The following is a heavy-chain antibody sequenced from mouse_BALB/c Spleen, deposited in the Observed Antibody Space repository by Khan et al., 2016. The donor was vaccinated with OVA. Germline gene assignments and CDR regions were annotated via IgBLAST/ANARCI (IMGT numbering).Heavy chain of an antibody. Sequence: QVQLQQSGAELVKPGASVKLSCKTSGYTFTSYWIQWVKQRPGQGLGWIGQIFPGTGTTYYNENFKGKATLTVDTSANTAYMQFSSLTSEDSAVYCCARGYFGNYEFVYWGQGTLVTVSP. V-gene: IGHV1S132*01. CDR3: ARGYFGNYEFVY. CDR1: GYTFTSYW. CDR2: IFPGTGTT. D-gene: IGHD2-1*01. J-gene: IGHJ3*01.